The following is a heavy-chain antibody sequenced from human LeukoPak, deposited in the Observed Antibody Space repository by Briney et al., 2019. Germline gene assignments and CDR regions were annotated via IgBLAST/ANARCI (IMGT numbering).Heavy chain of an antibody. Sequence: GGSLRLSCAASGFTFSSYAMSWVRQAPGEGLEWVSAISGSGGSTYYADSVKGRFTISRDNSKNTLYLQMNSLRAEDTAVYYCAKVPVWFGELLANWFDPWGQGTLVTVSS. J-gene: IGHJ5*02. D-gene: IGHD3-10*01. CDR3: AKVPVWFGELLANWFDP. V-gene: IGHV3-23*01. CDR1: GFTFSSYA. CDR2: ISGSGGST.